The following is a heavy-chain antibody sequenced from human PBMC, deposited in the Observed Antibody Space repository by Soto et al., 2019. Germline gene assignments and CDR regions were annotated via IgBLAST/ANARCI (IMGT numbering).Heavy chain of an antibody. D-gene: IGHD6-6*01. CDR1: GCTFSSYG. CDR3: ESDLGIAARPSSYYGMDV. CDR2: IWDDGSNK. J-gene: IGHJ6*02. Sequence: ESGGGVVPPGRSMRLSCAASGCTFSSYGMHWVRQAPGNGLDWVAVIWDDGSNKYYADSVKGRFTISRDNSKNTLYPQMNSLRAEATAAYYCESDLGIAARPSSYYGMDVWGQGTTVTVSS. V-gene: IGHV3-33*01.